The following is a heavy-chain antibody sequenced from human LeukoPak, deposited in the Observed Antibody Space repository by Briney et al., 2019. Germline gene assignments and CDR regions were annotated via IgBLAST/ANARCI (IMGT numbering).Heavy chain of an antibody. J-gene: IGHJ4*02. Sequence: GSVKVSCKASGYTFTNNYMHWVRQAPGQGLEWRGIINPSGGSTSHAQKFQGRGTMTRDTSTSTVYIELSSLRSEDTAVYYCARDPKGSGSHFYFDYWGQGTLVTVSS. CDR1: GYTFTNNY. CDR3: ARDPKGSGSHFYFDY. D-gene: IGHD1-26*01. CDR2: INPSGGST. V-gene: IGHV1-46*01.